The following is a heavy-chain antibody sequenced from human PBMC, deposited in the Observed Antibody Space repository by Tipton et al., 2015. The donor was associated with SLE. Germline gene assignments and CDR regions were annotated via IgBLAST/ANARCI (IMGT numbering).Heavy chain of an antibody. CDR3: ARTPYYDFWSGYPYFDY. CDR2: IYYSGST. J-gene: IGHJ4*02. CDR1: GDSISIGGYY. Sequence: TLSLTCTVSGDSISIGGYYWSWIRQHPGKGLEWIGYIYYSGSTYYNPSLKSRVAISVDTSKNHFSLNLSSVTAADMAVYYCARTPYYDFWSGYPYFDYWGQGTLVTVSS. V-gene: IGHV4-31*03. D-gene: IGHD3-3*01.